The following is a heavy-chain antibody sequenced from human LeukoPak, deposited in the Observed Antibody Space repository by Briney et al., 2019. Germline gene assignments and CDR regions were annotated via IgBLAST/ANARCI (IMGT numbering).Heavy chain of an antibody. Sequence: GGPLRLSCAASGFTFSSYEMNWVRQAPGKGLEWVSYISSSGSTIYYADSVKGRFTISRDNAKNSLYLQMNSLRAEDTAVYYCAKDLWGYSSSWYWVYPRQYYYYYMDVWGKGTTVTVSS. J-gene: IGHJ6*03. CDR2: ISSSGSTI. CDR3: AKDLWGYSSSWYWVYPRQYYYYYMDV. D-gene: IGHD6-13*01. CDR1: GFTFSSYE. V-gene: IGHV3-48*03.